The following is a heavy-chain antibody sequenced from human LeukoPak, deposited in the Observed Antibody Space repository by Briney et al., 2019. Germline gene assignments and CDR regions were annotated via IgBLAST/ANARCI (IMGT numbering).Heavy chain of an antibody. CDR2: IYTSGST. V-gene: IGHV4-4*07. D-gene: IGHD5-18*01. CDR1: GGSISSYY. J-gene: IGHJ4*02. Sequence: SETLSLTCTVSGGSISSYYWSWIRQPAGKGLEWIGRIYTSGSTNYNPSLESRVTMSVDTSKNQFSLKLSSVTAADTAVYYCARGIGDTAIWPYYFDYWGQGTLVTVSS. CDR3: ARGIGDTAIWPYYFDY.